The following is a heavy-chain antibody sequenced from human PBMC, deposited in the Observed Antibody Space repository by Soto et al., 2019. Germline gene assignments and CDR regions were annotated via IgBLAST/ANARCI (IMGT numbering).Heavy chain of an antibody. Sequence: QVQLVQSGAEVKKPGSSVKVSCKASGGTFSSYTISWVRQAPGQGLEWMGRIIPILGIANYAQKFQGRVTITADKSTSTAYMELSSLRSEDTAVYYCARVVTMVRGVTTEGMDVWGQGTTVTVSS. CDR1: GGTFSSYT. J-gene: IGHJ6*02. CDR2: IIPILGIA. V-gene: IGHV1-69*02. D-gene: IGHD3-10*01. CDR3: ARVVTMVRGVTTEGMDV.